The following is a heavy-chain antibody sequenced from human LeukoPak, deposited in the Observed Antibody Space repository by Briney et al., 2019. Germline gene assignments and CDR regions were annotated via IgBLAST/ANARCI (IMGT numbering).Heavy chain of an antibody. CDR3: ASIDCSGGSCLRNWFDP. CDR1: GYTFTGYY. Sequence: ASVKVSCKASGYTFTGYYMHWVRQAPGQGLEWMGWINPNSGGTNYAQKFQGRVTMTRDTSISTVYMELSRLRSDDTAVYYCASIDCSGGSCLRNWFDPWGQGTLVTVSS. V-gene: IGHV1-2*02. CDR2: INPNSGGT. J-gene: IGHJ5*02. D-gene: IGHD2-15*01.